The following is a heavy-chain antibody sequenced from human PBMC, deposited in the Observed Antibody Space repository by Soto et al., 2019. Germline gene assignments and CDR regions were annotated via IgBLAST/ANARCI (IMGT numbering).Heavy chain of an antibody. J-gene: IGHJ4*02. D-gene: IGHD6-13*01. Sequence: PSETLSLTCTVSGGSISSGGYYWSWIRQHPGKGLEWIGYIYYSGSTYYNPSLKSRVTISVDTSKNQFSLKLSSVTAADTAVYYCARFRAYGSSWYYFDYWGQGTLVTVSS. CDR2: IYYSGST. CDR1: GGSISSGGYY. V-gene: IGHV4-31*03. CDR3: ARFRAYGSSWYYFDY.